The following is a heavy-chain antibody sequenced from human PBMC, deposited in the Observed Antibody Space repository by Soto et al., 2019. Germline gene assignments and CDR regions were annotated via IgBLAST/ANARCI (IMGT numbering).Heavy chain of an antibody. Sequence: SVKVSFKASGGTFSSYRFNWVRQARGQGLEWLGGIVPIYRTADYAQKFQGRVTITADESTRTVYMELSSLKSQDTALYYCARDSGAKLSSSWGQGTLVTVSS. CDR1: GGTFSSYR. J-gene: IGHJ4*02. CDR2: IVPIYRTA. V-gene: IGHV1-69*13. D-gene: IGHD6-13*01. CDR3: ARDSGAKLSSS.